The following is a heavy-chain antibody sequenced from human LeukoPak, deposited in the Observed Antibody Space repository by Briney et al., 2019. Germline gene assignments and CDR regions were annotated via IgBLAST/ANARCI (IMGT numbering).Heavy chain of an antibody. J-gene: IGHJ4*02. V-gene: IGHV1-18*01. CDR2: ISAYNGNT. Sequence: ASVKVSCKASGYTFTSYGISWVRQAPGQGLECMGWISAYNGNTNYAQKLQGRVTMTTDTSTSTAYMELRSLRSDDTAVYYCARVGLHRQQFEVDYWGQGTLVTVSS. CDR1: GYTFTSYG. CDR3: ARVGLHRQQFEVDY. D-gene: IGHD4-11*01.